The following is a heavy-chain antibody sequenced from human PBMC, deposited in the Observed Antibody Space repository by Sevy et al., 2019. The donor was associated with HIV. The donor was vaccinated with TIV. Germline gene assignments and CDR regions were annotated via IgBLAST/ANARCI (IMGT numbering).Heavy chain of an antibody. Sequence: SETLSLTCTVSGDSISSGSYSWNWIRQPPGKGLEWIGYIFHSGITSYGPSLKSRVTISVDRSKNQFSRKMTSVTAADTAVYYCARDGGTLTSPGAFDFWGQGTMVTVSS. J-gene: IGHJ3*01. CDR2: IFHSGIT. CDR1: GDSISSGSYS. D-gene: IGHD4-17*01. V-gene: IGHV4-30-2*01. CDR3: ARDGGTLTSPGAFDF.